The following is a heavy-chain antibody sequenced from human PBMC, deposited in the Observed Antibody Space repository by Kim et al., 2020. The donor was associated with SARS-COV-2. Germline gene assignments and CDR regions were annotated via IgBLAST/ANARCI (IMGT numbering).Heavy chain of an antibody. V-gene: IGHV4-59*01. J-gene: IGHJ1*01. CDR3: ARNQRGAEYFQH. D-gene: IGHD1-1*01. Sequence: NYSPSLKSRVTISVNTPNNQFSLELSSVTAADTVVYYCARNQRGAEYFQHWGQGTLVTVSS.